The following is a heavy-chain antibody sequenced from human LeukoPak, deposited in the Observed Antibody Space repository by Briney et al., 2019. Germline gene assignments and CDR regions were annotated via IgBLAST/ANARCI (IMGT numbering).Heavy chain of an antibody. J-gene: IGHJ4*02. Sequence: GGSLRLSCAASGFSFNTYAMSWVPEAPGKGLEWVSCGGVTGNTYYSDSVMGRFTISRDSSKNTLYLQMNSLRAEDTAVYYCAKRSPRGTYYFDSWGQGALVTVSS. CDR3: AKRSPRGTYYFDS. CDR2: GGVTGNT. D-gene: IGHD1-26*01. V-gene: IGHV3-23*01. CDR1: GFSFNTYA.